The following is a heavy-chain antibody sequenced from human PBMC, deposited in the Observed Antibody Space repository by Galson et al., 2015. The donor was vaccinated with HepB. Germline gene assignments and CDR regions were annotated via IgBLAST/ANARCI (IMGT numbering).Heavy chain of an antibody. CDR1: GYSFTSYW. CDR3: TRMTYYDFWSGYSHFDY. J-gene: IGHJ4*02. CDR2: IYPGDSDT. D-gene: IGHD3-3*01. V-gene: IGHV5-51*03. Sequence: QSGAEVKKPGESLKISCKGSGYSFTSYWIGWVRQMPGKGLEWMGIIYPGDSDTRYSPSFQGQVTISADKSISTAYLQWSSPKASDTAMYYCTRMTYYDFWSGYSHFDYWGQGTLVTVSS.